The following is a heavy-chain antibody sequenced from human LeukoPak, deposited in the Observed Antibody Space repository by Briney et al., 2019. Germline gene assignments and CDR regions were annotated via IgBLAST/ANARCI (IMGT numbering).Heavy chain of an antibody. Sequence: GASVKVSCKVSGYTFTELSMHWVRQAPGKGLEWMGGFDPEDGETIYAQKFQGRVTMTEDTSTDTAYMELSSLRSEDTAVYYCATARITIFGVVTPYYFDYWGQGTLVTVSS. J-gene: IGHJ4*02. V-gene: IGHV1-24*01. CDR1: GYTFTELS. D-gene: IGHD3-3*01. CDR3: ATARITIFGVVTPYYFDY. CDR2: FDPEDGET.